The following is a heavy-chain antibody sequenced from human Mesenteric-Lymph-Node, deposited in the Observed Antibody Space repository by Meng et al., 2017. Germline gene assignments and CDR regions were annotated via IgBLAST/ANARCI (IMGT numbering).Heavy chain of an antibody. CDR3: AKWRGRDM. CDR2: FSGLVGTT. V-gene: IGHV3-23*01. J-gene: IGHJ3*02. D-gene: IGHD3-16*01. CDR1: GFTFSNYA. Sequence: GESLKISCAGSGFTFSNYAMGWVRQAPGKGLEWVAVFSGLVGTTYYADSVKGRFTISRDNAKNSLYLQMNSLTAEDAAVYYCAKWRGRDMWGQGTMVTVSS.